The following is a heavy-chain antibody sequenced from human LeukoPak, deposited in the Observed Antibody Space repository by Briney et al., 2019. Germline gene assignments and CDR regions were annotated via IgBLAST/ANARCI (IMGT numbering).Heavy chain of an antibody. CDR2: AYYTGST. D-gene: IGHD2-15*01. CDR1: GVSITSSIYH. Sequence: SETLSLTCIVSGVSITSSIYHWGWIRQPPGKGLEWIENAYYTGSTSYNPSLKSRVTISVDTSKNHFSLKLSSVTAADTAVYYCARPHYCSGSSCSHFDYWGQGTLVTVSS. V-gene: IGHV4-39*02. J-gene: IGHJ4*02. CDR3: ARPHYCSGSSCSHFDY.